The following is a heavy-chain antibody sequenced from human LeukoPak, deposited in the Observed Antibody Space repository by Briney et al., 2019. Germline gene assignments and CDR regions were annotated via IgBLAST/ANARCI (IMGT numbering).Heavy chain of an antibody. CDR1: GGSISSGDYY. V-gene: IGHV4-30-4*08. CDR2: IYYSGST. Sequence: SSETLSLTCTVSGGSISSGDYYWSWIRQPPGKGLEWIGYIYYSGSTNYNPSLKSRVTISVDTSKNQFSLKLSSVTAADTAVYYCARRNDCSSTSCYAHAFDIWGQGTMVTVSS. CDR3: ARRNDCSSTSCYAHAFDI. J-gene: IGHJ3*02. D-gene: IGHD2-2*01.